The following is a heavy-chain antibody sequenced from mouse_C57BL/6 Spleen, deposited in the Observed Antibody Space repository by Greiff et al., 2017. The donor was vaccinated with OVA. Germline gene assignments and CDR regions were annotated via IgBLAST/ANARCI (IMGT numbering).Heavy chain of an antibody. CDR3: ARLDYDYDYYAMDY. CDR2: IYPGDGDT. CDR1: GYAFSSYW. D-gene: IGHD2-4*01. J-gene: IGHJ4*01. V-gene: IGHV1-80*01. Sequence: QVQLQQSGAELVKPGASVKISCKASGYAFSSYWMNWVKQRPGKGLEWIGQIYPGDGDTNYNGKFKGKATLTADKSSSTAYMQLSSLTSEDSAVYFCARLDYDYDYYAMDYWGQGTSVTVSS.